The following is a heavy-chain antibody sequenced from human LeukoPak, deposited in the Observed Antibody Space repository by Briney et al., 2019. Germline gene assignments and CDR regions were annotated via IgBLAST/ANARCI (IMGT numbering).Heavy chain of an antibody. V-gene: IGHV4-34*01. D-gene: IGHD3-3*01. CDR2: INHSGST. J-gene: IGHJ4*02. CDR3: ARSYYDFWSGYLPFDY. CDR1: GGSFSGYY. Sequence: SETLSLTCAVYGGSFSGYYWSWIRQPPRKGLEWIGEINHSGSTNYNPSLKSRVTISVDTSKNQFSLKLSSVTAADTAVYYCARSYYDFWSGYLPFDYWGQGTLVTVSS.